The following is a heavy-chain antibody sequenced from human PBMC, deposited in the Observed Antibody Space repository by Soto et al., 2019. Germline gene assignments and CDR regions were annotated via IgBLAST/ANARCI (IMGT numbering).Heavy chain of an antibody. CDR3: ATTWSGYYYFDS. CDR2: ISYDGSNR. Sequence: GGSLRLSCAASGFTFSSYGMHWVRQAPGKGLEWVAVISYDGSNRYYGDSVKGRFTISRDNSKNTLYLQMNSLRAEDTAVYYCATTWSGYYYFDSWGQGTLVTVSS. V-gene: IGHV3-30*03. D-gene: IGHD3-3*01. J-gene: IGHJ4*02. CDR1: GFTFSSYG.